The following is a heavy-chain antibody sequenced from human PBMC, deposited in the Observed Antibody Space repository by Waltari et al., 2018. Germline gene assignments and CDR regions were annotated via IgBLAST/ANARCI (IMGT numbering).Heavy chain of an antibody. D-gene: IGHD3-22*01. CDR1: DLPFSDYS. J-gene: IGHJ4*02. Sequence: QVQLVESGGGVVQPGGSLRRSCVASDLPFSDYSIHWVRQAPGQGLEWVSVISSDGDSERYEDSVKGRFAISRDNPGNTVYLQMNDLRAEDTGVYYCARDKEDRVDYWGQGILVSVSS. CDR2: ISSDGDSE. V-gene: IGHV3-30*09. CDR3: ARDKEDRVDY.